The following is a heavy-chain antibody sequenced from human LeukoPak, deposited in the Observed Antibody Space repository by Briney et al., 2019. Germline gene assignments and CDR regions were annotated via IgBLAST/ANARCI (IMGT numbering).Heavy chain of an antibody. D-gene: IGHD3-3*01. CDR1: GFTFSSYE. CDR3: AKESVSGAYYGMDV. V-gene: IGHV3-48*03. J-gene: IGHJ6*02. CDR2: ISHSGSTI. Sequence: PGGSLRLSCGASGFTFSSYEMNWVRQPPGKGLEWVSYISHSGSTIYYADSVKGRFTISRDNAEKSLYLQMNSLRADDTAVYYCAKESVSGAYYGMDVWGQGTTVTVSS.